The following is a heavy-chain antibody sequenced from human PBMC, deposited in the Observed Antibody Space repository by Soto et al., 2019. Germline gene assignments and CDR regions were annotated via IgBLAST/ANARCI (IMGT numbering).Heavy chain of an antibody. D-gene: IGHD6-19*01. Sequence: EVQLLESGGGLVQPGGSLRLSCAASGFTFSSYAMSWVRQAPGKGLEWVSAISGSGGSTYYADSMKGRFTISRDNSKNTLYLQMNSLRAEDTAVYYCAKGREQWLATPAAFDYWGQGTLVTVSS. V-gene: IGHV3-23*01. CDR2: ISGSGGST. J-gene: IGHJ4*02. CDR1: GFTFSSYA. CDR3: AKGREQWLATPAAFDY.